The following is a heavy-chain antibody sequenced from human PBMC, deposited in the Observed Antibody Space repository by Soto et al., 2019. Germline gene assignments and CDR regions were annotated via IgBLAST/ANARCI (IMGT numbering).Heavy chain of an antibody. Sequence: GESLKISCQGSGYRFSDYWIHWVRQVPGKGLEWMGKIDPSDSFTTYSPSFQGRVTISIDKSINTAFLRWTGLKSSDTAMYYCANLGFTFGSVDGFDIWGQGTMVTVSS. CDR2: IDPSDSFT. D-gene: IGHD3-16*01. CDR3: ANLGFTFGSVDGFDI. V-gene: IGHV5-10-1*04. J-gene: IGHJ3*02. CDR1: GYRFSDYW.